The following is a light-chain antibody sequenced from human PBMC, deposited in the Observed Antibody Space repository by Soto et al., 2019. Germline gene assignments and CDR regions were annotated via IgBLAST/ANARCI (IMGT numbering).Light chain of an antibody. CDR3: QQYSSWPRA. Sequence: EIVMTQSPATLSVSPGERAALSCRASQSVTSYLAWYQQKSGQAPRLLIYAASNRATGTPDRFSGSGSGTDFTLTISRLDPEDFAVFFCQQYSSWPRAFGQGAKVDIK. V-gene: IGKV3D-15*01. CDR2: AAS. CDR1: QSVTSY. J-gene: IGKJ1*01.